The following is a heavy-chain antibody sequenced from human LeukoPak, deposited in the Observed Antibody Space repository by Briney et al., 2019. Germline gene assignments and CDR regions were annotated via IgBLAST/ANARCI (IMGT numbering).Heavy chain of an antibody. CDR3: ASGPQQLPYYYYYGMDV. V-gene: IGHV1-46*01. J-gene: IGHJ6*02. CDR2: INPSGGST. Sequence: GASVKVSCKASGYTFTSYYMHWVRQAPGQGLEWMGIINPSGGSTSYAQKFQGRVTMTRDTPISTAYMELSSLRSEDTAVYYCASGPQQLPYYYYYGMDVWGQGTTVTVSS. D-gene: IGHD6-13*01. CDR1: GYTFTSYY.